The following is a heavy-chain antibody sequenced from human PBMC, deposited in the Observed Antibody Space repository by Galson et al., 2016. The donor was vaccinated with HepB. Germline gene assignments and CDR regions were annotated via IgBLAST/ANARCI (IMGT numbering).Heavy chain of an antibody. D-gene: IGHD3-16*02. CDR2: VYTDATT. V-gene: IGHV3-53*01. CDR3: AGRPRSLDF. Sequence: SLRLSCAVSGVTINDNYVAWVRQPPGKGLEWVSVVYTDATTSYANSIKGRFTISRKLPKNTVYLQMNNLRVDDTAVYYSAGRPRSLDFLGQGTLVTVSS. J-gene: IGHJ4*02. CDR1: GVTINDNY.